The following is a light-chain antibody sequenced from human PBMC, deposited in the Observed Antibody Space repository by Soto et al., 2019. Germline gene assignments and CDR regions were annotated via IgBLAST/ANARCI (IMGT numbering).Light chain of an antibody. J-gene: IGKJ5*01. CDR2: DAS. CDR1: QSVSSY. V-gene: IGKV3-11*01. Sequence: EIVLTQSPATLSLARGERATLSCRARQSVSSYLAWYQQKPGQAPRLLIYDASNRATGIPARFSGSGSGTDFTLTISSLEPEDFAVYYCQQRSNWPHTFGQGTRLEIK. CDR3: QQRSNWPHT.